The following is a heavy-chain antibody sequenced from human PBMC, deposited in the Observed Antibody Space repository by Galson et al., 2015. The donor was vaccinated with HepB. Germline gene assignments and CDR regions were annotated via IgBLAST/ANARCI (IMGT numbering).Heavy chain of an antibody. CDR1: GFSFRIYA. CDR2: ISYDGGTT. V-gene: IGHV3-30*04. J-gene: IGHJ3*02. D-gene: IGHD2-2*01. CDR3: ARAVRLQCSRSSCSQSGVFDI. Sequence: SRRFSWAASGFSFRIYAMDWVRQPPGKGLEWVALISYDGGTTDYTDSVKGRFTISRDNSKNTVYLQMNSLRDEDTAVYYCARAVRLQCSRSSCSQSGVFDIWGQGTTVIVSS.